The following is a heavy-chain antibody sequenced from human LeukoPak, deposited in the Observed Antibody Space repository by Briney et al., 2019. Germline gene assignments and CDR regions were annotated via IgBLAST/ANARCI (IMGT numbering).Heavy chain of an antibody. V-gene: IGHV1-8*01. CDR3: ARGAWTSSFDY. J-gene: IGHJ4*02. CDR2: VNPNSGNT. Sequence: ASVKVSCKASGYTFTSYDVNWVRQATGQGLEWMGWVNPNSGNTAYAQNFQGRVTMTSDPSINTAYMELSSLRSEDTAVYYCARGAWTSSFDYWGQGTLVTVSS. D-gene: IGHD6-6*01. CDR1: GYTFTSYD.